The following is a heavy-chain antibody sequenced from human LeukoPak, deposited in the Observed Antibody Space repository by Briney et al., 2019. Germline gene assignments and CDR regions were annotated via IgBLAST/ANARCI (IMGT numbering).Heavy chain of an antibody. V-gene: IGHV3-23*01. D-gene: IGHD3-22*01. CDR2: ISDTYGSI. Sequence: GGFLRLSCAASGFTFSSYAVGWVRQAPGKGLEWVSSISDTYGSIYYATVKGRFTISRDNSKNTVFLQMNSLRAEDTAVYYCAKDTTYYYDSSGYYNGAFDIWGQGTMVTVSS. J-gene: IGHJ3*02. CDR1: GFTFSSYA. CDR3: AKDTTYYYDSSGYYNGAFDI.